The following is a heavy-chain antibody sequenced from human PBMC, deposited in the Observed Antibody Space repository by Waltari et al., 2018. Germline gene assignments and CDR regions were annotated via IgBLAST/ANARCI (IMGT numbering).Heavy chain of an antibody. D-gene: IGHD2-15*01. V-gene: IGHV4-59*01. CDR2: IYYSGST. CDR1: GGSLSSYY. J-gene: IGHJ4*02. Sequence: QVQLQESGPGLVKPSETLSLTCTVSGGSLSSYYWSWIRQPPGKGLEWIGYIYYSGSTNYNPSLKSRVTISVDTSKNQFSLKLSSVTAADTAVYYCARAPRGYCSGGSCYRPYFDYWGQGTLVTVSS. CDR3: ARAPRGYCSGGSCYRPYFDY.